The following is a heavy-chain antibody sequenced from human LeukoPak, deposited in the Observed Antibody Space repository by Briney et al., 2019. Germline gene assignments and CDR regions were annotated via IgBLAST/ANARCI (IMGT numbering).Heavy chain of an antibody. CDR1: GYTFTSYG. Sequence: ASVKVSCKASGYTFTSYGISWVRQAPGQGLEWMGWISAYNGNTNYAQKLQGRVTMTTDTSTSTAYMELRSLRSDDTAVYYCAREENYYGSGSFDYWGQGTLVTVSS. V-gene: IGHV1-18*01. D-gene: IGHD3-10*01. CDR3: AREENYYGSGSFDY. CDR2: ISAYNGNT. J-gene: IGHJ4*02.